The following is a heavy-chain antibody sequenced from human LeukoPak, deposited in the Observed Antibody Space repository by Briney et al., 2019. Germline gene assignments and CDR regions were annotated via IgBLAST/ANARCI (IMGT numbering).Heavy chain of an antibody. Sequence: GGSLRLSCAASGFTFSSYAMSWVRQAPGKGLKWVSVIFSGGSTYYADSVKGRFTTSRDNSKNTVYLQMSNLRAEDSAMYYCASPLLFDGSGNSDYWGQGTLVTVSS. CDR1: GFTFSSYA. CDR2: IFSGGST. CDR3: ASPLLFDGSGNSDY. J-gene: IGHJ4*02. V-gene: IGHV3-53*01. D-gene: IGHD3-10*01.